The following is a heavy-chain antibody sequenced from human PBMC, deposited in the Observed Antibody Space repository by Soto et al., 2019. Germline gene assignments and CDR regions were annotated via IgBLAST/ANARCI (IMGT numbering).Heavy chain of an antibody. CDR2: IKSKTDGGTT. J-gene: IGHJ6*03. CDR1: GFTFSNAW. D-gene: IGHD6-6*01. V-gene: IGHV3-15*01. Sequence: GGSLRLSCAASGFTFSNAWMSWVRQAPGKGLEWVGRIKSKTDGGTTDYAAPVKGRFTISRDDSKNTLYLQMNSLKTEDTAVYYCTTVSIAARPNYYYYYMDVWGKGTTVTVSS. CDR3: TTVSIAARPNYYYYYMDV.